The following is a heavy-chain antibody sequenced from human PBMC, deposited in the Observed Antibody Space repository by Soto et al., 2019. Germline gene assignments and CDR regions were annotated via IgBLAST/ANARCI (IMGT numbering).Heavy chain of an antibody. CDR2: ISSSSTI. V-gene: IGHV3-48*01. CDR1: GFTFSSYS. CDR3: ARDLGSSWYPEYFQH. J-gene: IGHJ1*01. D-gene: IGHD6-13*01. Sequence: GGSLRLSCAASGFTFSSYSMNWVRQAPGRGLEWVSYISSSSTIYYADSVKGRFTISRDNAKNSLYLQMNSLRAEDTAVYYCARDLGSSWYPEYFQHWGQGTLVTVSS.